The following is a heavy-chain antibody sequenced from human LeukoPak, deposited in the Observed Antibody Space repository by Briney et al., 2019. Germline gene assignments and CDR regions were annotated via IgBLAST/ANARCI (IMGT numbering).Heavy chain of an antibody. CDR3: ARVGGATTYFDY. D-gene: IGHD5-24*01. Sequence: ASVKVSCKASGGTFSSYAISWVRQAPGQGLEWMGGIIPIFGTANYAQKFQGRVTITADESTSTAYMELSSLRSEDTAVYYCARVGGATTYFDYWGQGTLVTVSS. CDR1: GGTFSSYA. J-gene: IGHJ4*02. V-gene: IGHV1-69*13. CDR2: IIPIFGTA.